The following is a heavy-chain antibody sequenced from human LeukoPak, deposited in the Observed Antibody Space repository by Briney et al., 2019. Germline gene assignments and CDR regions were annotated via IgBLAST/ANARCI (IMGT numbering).Heavy chain of an antibody. Sequence: PGWSLRLSCAASGFTVSSNYMSWVRQAPGKGLAWVSVIYSGGSTYYADSVKGRFTISRDNSKNTLYLQMNSLRAEDTAVYYCARGRDGYNPYFDYWGQGTLVTVSS. J-gene: IGHJ4*02. CDR2: IYSGGST. V-gene: IGHV3-66*01. CDR1: GFTVSSNY. D-gene: IGHD5-24*01. CDR3: ARGRDGYNPYFDY.